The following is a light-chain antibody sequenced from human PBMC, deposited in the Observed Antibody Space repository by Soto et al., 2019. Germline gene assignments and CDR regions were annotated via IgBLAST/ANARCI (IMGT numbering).Light chain of an antibody. V-gene: IGKV2D-29*01. CDR2: EVS. Sequence: DIVLTQTPLSLPVTTGEPASISCRSSQSLLDSDDGNTYLDWYLQKPGQPPQLLIYEVSNRFSGVPDRFSGSGSGTDFTLEISRVEAEDVGIYYCMQSTQLPPTFGQGTRLEI. CDR1: QSLLDSDDGNTY. J-gene: IGKJ5*01. CDR3: MQSTQLPPT.